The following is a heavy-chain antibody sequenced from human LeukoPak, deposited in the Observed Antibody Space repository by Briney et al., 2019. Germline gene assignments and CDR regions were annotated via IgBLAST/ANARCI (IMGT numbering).Heavy chain of an antibody. J-gene: IGHJ4*02. V-gene: IGHV1-2*02. D-gene: IGHD5-18*01. CDR3: ARDFSGYSYGFDY. CDR1: GYTFTDYY. CDR2: INPNSGGT. Sequence: ASVKVSCKASGYTFTDYYIHWVRQAPGQGLEWMGWINPNSGGTNYAQKFQGRVTMTRDTSISTAYMELSRLRSDDTAVYYCARDFSGYSYGFDYWGQGTLVTVSS.